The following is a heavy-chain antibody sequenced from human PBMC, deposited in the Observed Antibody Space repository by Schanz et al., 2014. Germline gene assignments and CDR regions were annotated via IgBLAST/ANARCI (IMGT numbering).Heavy chain of an antibody. CDR1: GGTFSSFG. J-gene: IGHJ5*02. CDR2: IIPSLGLA. CDR3: ARDRRRYCSTASCLHDNWFDP. V-gene: IGHV1-69*04. Sequence: QVQVVQSGAEVKKPGASVKVSCKASGGTFSSFGINWVRQAPGQGLEWMGRIIPSLGLAKYEQKFQDKVTITADTSTGTAYMELRSLRSDDTAVYYCARDRRRYCSTASCLHDNWFDPWGQGTLXIVSS. D-gene: IGHD2-2*01.